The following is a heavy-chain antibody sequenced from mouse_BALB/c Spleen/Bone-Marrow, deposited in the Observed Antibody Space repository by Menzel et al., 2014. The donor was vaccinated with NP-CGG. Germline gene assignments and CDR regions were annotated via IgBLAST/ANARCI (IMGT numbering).Heavy chain of an antibody. Sequence: EVKVEESGGGLVQPGGFRKLSCAASGFTFSSFGMHWVRQAPEKGLEWVAYISSGSSTIFYADTVKGRFTVSRDNPKNTLFLQMTSLRSEDTAMYYCTRGGNWDDFDYWGQGTTLTVSS. CDR2: ISSGSSTI. J-gene: IGHJ2*01. D-gene: IGHD4-1*01. CDR3: TRGGNWDDFDY. V-gene: IGHV5-17*02. CDR1: GFTFSSFG.